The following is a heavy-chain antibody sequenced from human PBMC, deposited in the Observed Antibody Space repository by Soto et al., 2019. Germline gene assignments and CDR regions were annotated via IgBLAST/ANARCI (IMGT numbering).Heavy chain of an antibody. D-gene: IGHD2-2*01. V-gene: IGHV5-10-1*01. Sequence: ESLKISCKGSGYIFTSYWISWGLEMPGKVLEWMGRIDPSDSYTNYSPSFQGHVTISADKSISTAYLQWSSLKASDTAMYYCASQRYCSSTSCYYGMDVWGQGTTVTVSS. CDR2: IDPSDSYT. CDR1: GYIFTSYW. CDR3: ASQRYCSSTSCYYGMDV. J-gene: IGHJ6*02.